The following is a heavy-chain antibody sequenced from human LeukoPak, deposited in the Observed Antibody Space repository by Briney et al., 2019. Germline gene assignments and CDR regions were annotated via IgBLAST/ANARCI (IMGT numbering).Heavy chain of an antibody. D-gene: IGHD6-13*01. CDR1: GYTFTSYD. V-gene: IGHV1-8*01. Sequence: ASVKVSCKASGYTFTSYDINWVRQATGQGLEWMGWMSPNSGNTGCAQKFQGRVTMTRNTSISTAYMELSSLRSEDTAVYYCARFYSSSSSFDYWGQGTLVTVSS. CDR2: MSPNSGNT. CDR3: ARFYSSSSSFDY. J-gene: IGHJ4*02.